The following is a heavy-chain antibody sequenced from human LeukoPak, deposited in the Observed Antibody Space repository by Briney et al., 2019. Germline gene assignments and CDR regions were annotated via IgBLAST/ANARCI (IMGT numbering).Heavy chain of an antibody. J-gene: IGHJ4*02. D-gene: IGHD3-10*01. CDR3: ASSPWFGESGDY. CDR2: INPSGGST. Sequence: ASVKVSCKASGYTFTSYYMHWVRQAPGQGLEWMGIINPSGGSTSYAQKFQGRVTMTRDTSTSTVYMELSSLRSEDTAVYYCASSPWFGESGDYWGQGTLVTVSS. V-gene: IGHV1-46*01. CDR1: GYTFTSYY.